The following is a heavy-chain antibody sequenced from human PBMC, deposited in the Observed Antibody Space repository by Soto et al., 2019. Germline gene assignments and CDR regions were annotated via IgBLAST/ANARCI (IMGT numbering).Heavy chain of an antibody. Sequence: QVQLVQSGAEVKKPGASVKVSCKASGYTFTSYAMHWVRQAPGQRLEWMGWINAGNGNTKYSQKFQGRVTITRDTSASTAYMELSSLRSEDTALYYCASSSWYLCDYVGQGPLVTVSS. D-gene: IGHD6-13*01. CDR2: INAGNGNT. CDR3: ASSSWYLCDY. CDR1: GYTFTSYA. V-gene: IGHV1-3*01. J-gene: IGHJ4*02.